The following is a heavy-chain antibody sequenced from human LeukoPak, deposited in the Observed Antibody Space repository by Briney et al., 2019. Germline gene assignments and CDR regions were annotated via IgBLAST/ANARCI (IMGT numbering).Heavy chain of an antibody. CDR3: VSFYETY. V-gene: IGHV3-74*01. D-gene: IGHD2/OR15-2a*01. Sequence: HPGGSLRLSCAASGNYWMHWVRQVPGKGLAWVSHINSDGSWTSYADSVKGRFTISKDNAKNTVYLQMNSLRAEDTAVYYCVSFYETYWGRGTLVTVSS. J-gene: IGHJ4*02. CDR1: GNYW. CDR2: INSDGSWT.